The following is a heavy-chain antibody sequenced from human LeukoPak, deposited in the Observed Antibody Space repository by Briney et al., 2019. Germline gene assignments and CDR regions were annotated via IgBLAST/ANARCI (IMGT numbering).Heavy chain of an antibody. J-gene: IGHJ4*02. CDR2: IHPSGML. CDR1: GASFSSGDQY. CDR3: SRGLDSRKLGY. V-gene: IGHV4-31*03. D-gene: IGHD3-22*01. Sequence: PSETLSLTCTVSGASFSSGDQYWNWIRQSPGKGLEWIGSIHPSGMLYNNPSLESRVTISIDTSKNLFSLNLNSVTAADTAVYFCSRGLDSRKLGYWGQGTLVTVSS.